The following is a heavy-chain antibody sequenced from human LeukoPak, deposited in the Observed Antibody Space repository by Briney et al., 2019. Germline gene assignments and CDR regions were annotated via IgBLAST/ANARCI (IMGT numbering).Heavy chain of an antibody. J-gene: IGHJ4*02. CDR3: ARDWGSTSCFDY. CDR1: GGTFSSYA. D-gene: IGHD2-2*01. CDR2: IIPIFGTA. V-gene: IGHV1-69*06. Sequence: SVKVSCKASGGTFSSYAISWVRQAPGQGLEWMGGIIPIFGTANHAQKFQGRVTITADKSTSTAYMELSSLRSEDTAVYYCARDWGSTSCFDYWGQGTLVTVSS.